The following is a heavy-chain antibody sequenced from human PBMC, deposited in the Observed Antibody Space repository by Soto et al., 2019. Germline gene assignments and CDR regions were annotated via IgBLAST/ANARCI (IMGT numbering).Heavy chain of an antibody. D-gene: IGHD3-3*01. V-gene: IGHV1-69*13. J-gene: IGHJ1*01. CDR2: IIPIFGTA. CDR1: GGTFSSYA. CDR3: AKYYDFWSGYSPPLGSEYFQH. Sequence: SVKVSCKASGGTFSSYAISWVRQAPGQGLEWMGGIIPIFGTANYAQKFQGRVTITADESTSTAYMELSSLRSEDTAVYYCAKYYDFWSGYSPPLGSEYFQHWGQGTLVTVSS.